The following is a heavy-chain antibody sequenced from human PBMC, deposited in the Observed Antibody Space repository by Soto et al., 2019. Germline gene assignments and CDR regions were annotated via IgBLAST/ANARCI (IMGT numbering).Heavy chain of an antibody. V-gene: IGHV4-59*08. Sequence: QVQLQESGPGLVKPSETLSLTCTVSGGSISGYYWSWIRQPPGKGLQWIGYIYSIGSTNYNPSLKSRVTISVDTSKNQFSLNLSSVTAADTAVYYCARQRRDFDYWGQGSLVTVSS. J-gene: IGHJ4*02. CDR1: GGSISGYY. CDR2: IYSIGST. CDR3: ARQRRDFDY.